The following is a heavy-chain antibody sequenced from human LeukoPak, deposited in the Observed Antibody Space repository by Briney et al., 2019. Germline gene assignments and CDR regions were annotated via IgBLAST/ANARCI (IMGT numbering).Heavy chain of an antibody. D-gene: IGHD3-22*01. CDR1: GFTFRNYG. V-gene: IGHV3-30*19. CDR2: ISYDGSNK. CDR3: ASEGGSGYYYFNAFDI. J-gene: IGHJ3*02. Sequence: PGGSLRLSCAASGFTFRNYGMHWVRQAPGKGLEWVAVISYDGSNKYYADSVKGRFTISRDNSKNTLYLQMNSLRAEDTAVYYCASEGGSGYYYFNAFDIWGQGTMVTVSS.